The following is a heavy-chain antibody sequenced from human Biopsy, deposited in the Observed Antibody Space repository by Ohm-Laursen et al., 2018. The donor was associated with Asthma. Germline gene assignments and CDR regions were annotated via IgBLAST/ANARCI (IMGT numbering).Heavy chain of an antibody. CDR3: ARESGQDSGGTGAFDR. D-gene: IGHD4-23*01. CDR1: GFDFSQSG. J-gene: IGHJ3*02. V-gene: IGHV3-30*03. Sequence: SLRLSCPASGFDFSQSGMHWVRQAPGKGLEWVALISSDGHNKYYKDSVKGRFTISRDNSKLRLYLEINSLRVEDSAVYYCARESGQDSGGTGAFDRWGRGIMVAVSS. CDR2: ISSDGHNK.